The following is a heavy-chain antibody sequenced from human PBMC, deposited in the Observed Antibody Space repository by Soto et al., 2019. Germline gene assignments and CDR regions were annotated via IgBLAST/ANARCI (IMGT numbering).Heavy chain of an antibody. CDR3: ARHSGYGPQIDY. V-gene: IGHV4-39*01. Sequence: PSETLSLTCTVSDGSMIRYYWGWIRQPPGKGLEWIGTIYYSGSTYYNPSLKSRVTISVDTSKNQFSLKLSSVTAADTAVYYCARHSGYGPQIDYWGQGTLVTVSS. J-gene: IGHJ4*02. D-gene: IGHD5-12*01. CDR2: IYYSGST. CDR1: DGSMIRYY.